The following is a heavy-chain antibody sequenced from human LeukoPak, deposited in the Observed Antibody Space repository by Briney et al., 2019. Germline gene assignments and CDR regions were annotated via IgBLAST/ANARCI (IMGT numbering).Heavy chain of an antibody. CDR2: IKQDGSKI. CDR3: ARAMDV. J-gene: IGHJ6*02. CDR1: GFTFNSYW. V-gene: IGHV3-7*03. Sequence: GGSLRLSCAASGFTFNSYWMNWVRQAPGKGLEWVANIKQDGSKIYYVDSVKGRFTISRDNAKNSLYLQMNSLRAEDTAVYYCARAMDVWGQGTTVTVSS.